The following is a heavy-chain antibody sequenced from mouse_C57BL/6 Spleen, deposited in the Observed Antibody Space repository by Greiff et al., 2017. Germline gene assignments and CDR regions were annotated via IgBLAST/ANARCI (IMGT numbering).Heavy chain of an antibody. CDR2: IDPENGDT. V-gene: IGHV14-4*01. CDR3: TQLGPWFAY. J-gene: IGHJ3*01. D-gene: IGHD4-1*02. CDR1: GFNIKDDY. Sequence: EVQLQESGAELVRPGASVKLSCTASGFNIKDDYMHWVKQRPEQGLEWIGWIDPENGDTEYASKFQGKATITADTSSNTAYLQLSSLTSEDTAVCYCTQLGPWFAYWGQGTLVTVSA.